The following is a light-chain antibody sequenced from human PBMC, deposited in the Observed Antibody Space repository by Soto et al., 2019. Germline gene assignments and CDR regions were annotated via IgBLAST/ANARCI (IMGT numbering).Light chain of an antibody. CDR3: QQVKSYPRT. Sequence: DIQLTQSPFFLSASVGDRVTITCRASQAITNNLAWYQQKPGKPPNLLIYQESTLQRGVPSRFSGSKSGTQFTLTIDSLQPEDFATYYCQQVKSYPRTFGGGTKVEIK. CDR1: QAITNN. V-gene: IGKV1-9*01. CDR2: QES. J-gene: IGKJ4*01.